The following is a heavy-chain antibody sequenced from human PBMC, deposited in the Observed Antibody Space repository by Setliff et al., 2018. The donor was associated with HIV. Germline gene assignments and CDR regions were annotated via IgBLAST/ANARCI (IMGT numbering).Heavy chain of an antibody. Sequence: PSETLRLSCAASEFTLSGYSMSWVRQVPGKGLEWVSAIDPSGSRIFYSDSVKGRFTISRDNSKNTLYLQMNSLTAEDTAVYYCAKVDNGHCTSASCRDFDYWGQGTLVTVSS. CDR3: AKVDNGHCTSASCRDFDY. CDR1: EFTLSGYS. V-gene: IGHV3-23*01. J-gene: IGHJ4*02. D-gene: IGHD2-2*03. CDR2: IDPSGSRI.